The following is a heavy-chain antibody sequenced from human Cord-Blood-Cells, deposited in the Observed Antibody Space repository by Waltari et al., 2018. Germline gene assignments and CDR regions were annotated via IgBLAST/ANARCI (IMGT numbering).Heavy chain of an antibody. Sequence: QVQLQESGPGLVNPSQTLSLTCPVSGGPISRGRYHWIWIRQPAGKGLEWIGYIYTSGSTNYNPSLKSRVTISVDTSKNQFSLKLSSVTAADTAVYYCATYLEGYWYFDLWGRGTLVTVSS. D-gene: IGHD1-1*01. CDR3: ATYLEGYWYFDL. CDR2: IYTSGST. CDR1: GGPISRGRYH. J-gene: IGHJ2*01. V-gene: IGHV4-61*09.